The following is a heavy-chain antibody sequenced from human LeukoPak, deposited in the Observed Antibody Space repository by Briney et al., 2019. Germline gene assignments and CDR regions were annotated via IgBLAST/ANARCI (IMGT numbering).Heavy chain of an antibody. CDR1: GGSISSSSYY. CDR3: ARHSGSREGSKITMVRGVITPGAFDY. Sequence: SETLSLTCTVSGGSISSSSYYWGWIRQPPGKGLEWIGSIYYSGSTYYNPSLKSRVTISVDTSKNQFSLKLSSVTAADTAVYYCARHSGSREGSKITMVRGVITPGAFDYWGQGTLVTVSS. V-gene: IGHV4-39*01. J-gene: IGHJ4*02. D-gene: IGHD3-10*01. CDR2: IYYSGST.